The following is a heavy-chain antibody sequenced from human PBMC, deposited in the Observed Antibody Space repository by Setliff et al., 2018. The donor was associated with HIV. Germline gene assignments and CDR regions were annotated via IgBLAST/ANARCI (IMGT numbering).Heavy chain of an antibody. D-gene: IGHD1-1*01. V-gene: IGHV3-21*06. CDR2: ISYSSDDV. CDR3: ARVGANWNAPDH. J-gene: IGHJ4*02. CDR1: GFTFYNYH. Sequence: PGGSLRLSCAASGFTFYNYHMNWVRQAPGKGLDWISYISYSSDDVSYADSVKGRFTISRDNAANLLYLQMNNLRAEDTAVYYCARVGANWNAPDHWGQGALVTVSS.